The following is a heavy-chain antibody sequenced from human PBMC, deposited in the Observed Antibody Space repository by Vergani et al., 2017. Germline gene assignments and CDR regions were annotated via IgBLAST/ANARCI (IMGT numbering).Heavy chain of an antibody. CDR1: GFTFSDYY. J-gene: IGHJ6*03. Sequence: QVQLVESGGGLVKPGGSLRLSCAASGFTFSDYYMSWIRQAPGQGLEWVSYISSSGSTIYYADAVKGRFTISRDNSKNTLYLQMNSLRAEDTAVYYCARVVVGRSWDFVVVPAGYYMDVWGKGTTVTVSS. D-gene: IGHD2-2*01. CDR2: ISSSGSTI. V-gene: IGHV3-11*04. CDR3: ARVVVGRSWDFVVVPAGYYMDV.